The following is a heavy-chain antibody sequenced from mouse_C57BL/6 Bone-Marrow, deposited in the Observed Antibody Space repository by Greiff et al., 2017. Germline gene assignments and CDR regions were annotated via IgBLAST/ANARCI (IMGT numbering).Heavy chain of an antibody. CDR2: IDPSDSYT. CDR1: GYTFTSYW. Sequence: VQLQQPGAELVMPGASVKLSCKASGYTFTSYWMHWVKQRPGQGLEWIGEIDPSDSYTNYNQKFKGKSTLTVAKSSSTAYMQLSSLTSEDSAVYYCARDWYFDYWGQGTTLTVSS. J-gene: IGHJ2*01. CDR3: ARDWYFDY. D-gene: IGHD4-1*01. V-gene: IGHV1-69*01.